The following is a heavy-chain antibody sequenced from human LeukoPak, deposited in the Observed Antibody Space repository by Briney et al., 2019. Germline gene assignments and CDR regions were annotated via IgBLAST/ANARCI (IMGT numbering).Heavy chain of an antibody. Sequence: GSLRLSCAASGFTVSSNYMSWVRQAPGKGLEWIGYIYYSGSTNYNPSLKSRVTISVDTSKNQFSLKLSSVTAADTAVYYCARLGLDSTTLDGSLYFDYWGQGTLVTVSS. CDR1: GFTVSSNY. V-gene: IGHV4-59*08. D-gene: IGHD5-24*01. J-gene: IGHJ4*02. CDR2: IYYSGST. CDR3: ARLGLDSTTLDGSLYFDY.